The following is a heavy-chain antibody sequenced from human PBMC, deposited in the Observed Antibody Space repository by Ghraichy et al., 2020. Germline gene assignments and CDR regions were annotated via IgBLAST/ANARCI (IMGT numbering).Heavy chain of an antibody. CDR1: GFTFSGSA. D-gene: IGHD1-26*01. Sequence: LSLTCAASGFTFSGSAMHWVRQASGKGLEWVGRIRSKANSYATAYAASVKGRFTISRDDSKNTAYLQMNSLKTEDTAVYYCTRHEIGPIIVGATLNDYWGQGTLVTVSS. V-gene: IGHV3-73*01. CDR3: TRHEIGPIIVGATLNDY. J-gene: IGHJ4*02. CDR2: IRSKANSYAT.